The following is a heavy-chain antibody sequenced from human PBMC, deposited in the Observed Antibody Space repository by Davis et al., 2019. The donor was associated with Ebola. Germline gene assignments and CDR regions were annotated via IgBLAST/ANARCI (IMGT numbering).Heavy chain of an antibody. CDR1: GFTFSGSA. Sequence: GESLKISCAASGFTFSGSAMHWVRQASGKGLVWVGRIRSKANSYATAYAASVKGRFTISRDDSKNTAYLQMNSLKTEDTAVYYCSLSAAVHDYWGQGTLVTVSS. CDR2: IRSKANSYAT. V-gene: IGHV3-73*01. D-gene: IGHD6-13*01. J-gene: IGHJ4*02. CDR3: SLSAAVHDY.